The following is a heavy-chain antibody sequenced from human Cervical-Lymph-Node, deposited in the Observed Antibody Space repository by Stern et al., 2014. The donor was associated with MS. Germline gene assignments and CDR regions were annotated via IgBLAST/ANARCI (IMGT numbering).Heavy chain of an antibody. J-gene: IGHJ4*02. CDR1: GFTFSSYG. V-gene: IGHV3-33*01. CDR2: IWYDGSNK. D-gene: IGHD6-6*01. CDR3: ARGDSSSPLEY. Sequence: VQLVQSGGGVVQPGRSLRLSCAASGFTFSSYGMHWVRQTPGKGLEWVAVIWYDGSNKYYADSVKGRFTISRDNSENTLDLQMNSLRAEDTAVYYCARGDSSSPLEYWGQGTLVTVSS.